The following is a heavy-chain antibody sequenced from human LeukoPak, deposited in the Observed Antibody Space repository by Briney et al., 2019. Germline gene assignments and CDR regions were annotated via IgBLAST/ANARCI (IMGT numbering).Heavy chain of an antibody. CDR2: INSDGSST. CDR1: GFTFSSYW. Sequence: PGGSLRLSCAASGFTFSSYWMHWVRQAPGKGLVWVSRINSDGSSTSYADSVKGRFTISRDIAKNTLYLQMNSLRAEDTAVYYCARAARGAAAGTVEFDYWGQGTLVTVSS. D-gene: IGHD6-13*01. V-gene: IGHV3-74*01. J-gene: IGHJ4*02. CDR3: ARAARGAAAGTVEFDY.